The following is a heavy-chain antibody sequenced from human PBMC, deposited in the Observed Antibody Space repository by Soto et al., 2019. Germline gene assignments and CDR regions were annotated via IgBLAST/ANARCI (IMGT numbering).Heavy chain of an antibody. D-gene: IGHD6-6*01. CDR2: INSRADYT. CDR3: GREKEDEGSSSLRVYYGVDV. Sequence: EVQLVESGGGPVKSGQSLRLSCVASGFTLRNYRMTWVRQGPGKGLEWVSSINSRADYTHYTESVKGRFTISRDNAKNSVFLQMNSLRAEDAAVYYCGREKEDEGSSSLRVYYGVDVWGQGTTVIVSS. V-gene: IGHV3-21*06. CDR1: GFTLRNYR. J-gene: IGHJ6*02.